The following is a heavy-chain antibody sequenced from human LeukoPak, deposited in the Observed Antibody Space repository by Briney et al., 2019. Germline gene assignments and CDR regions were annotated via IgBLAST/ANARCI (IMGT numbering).Heavy chain of an antibody. CDR3: ARHIGGGIGDMDV. CDR2: IYVTGST. D-gene: IGHD3-16*02. J-gene: IGHJ6*03. V-gene: IGHV4-59*08. Sequence: SETLSLTCIVSGGSIGIYYWSWIRQSPGKGLEWIGYIYVTGSTRYNPYLQSRVTISVDTSRNQFFLKMSSVTAADTAVYYCARHIGGGIGDMDVWGTGTKVTVSS. CDR1: GGSIGIYY.